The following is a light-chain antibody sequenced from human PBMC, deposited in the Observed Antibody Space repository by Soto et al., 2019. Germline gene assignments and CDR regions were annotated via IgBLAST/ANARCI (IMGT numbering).Light chain of an antibody. CDR1: SSDVGGYNY. J-gene: IGLJ1*01. Sequence: SVLTQPPSASWSPGQSVTISCTGTSSDVGGYNYVSWYQQHPGKAPKLMIYEVSKRPSGVPDRFSGSKSGNTASLTVSGLQAEDEADYYCSSYAGSNSYVFGTGTKVTVL. V-gene: IGLV2-8*01. CDR2: EVS. CDR3: SSYAGSNSYV.